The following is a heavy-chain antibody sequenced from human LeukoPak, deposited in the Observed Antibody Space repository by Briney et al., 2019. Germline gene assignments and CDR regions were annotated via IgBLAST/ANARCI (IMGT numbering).Heavy chain of an antibody. V-gene: IGHV3-48*01. CDR1: GFTFSSYS. J-gene: IGHJ4*02. CDR3: ARSPLGQLDY. D-gene: IGHD6-6*01. CDR2: ISSSSSTI. Sequence: GGSLRLSCAASGFTFSSYSMNWVRQAPGKGLEWVSYISSSSSTIYHADSVKGRFTISRDNAKNSLYLQMNSLRAEDTAVYYCARSPLGQLDYWGQGTLVTVSS.